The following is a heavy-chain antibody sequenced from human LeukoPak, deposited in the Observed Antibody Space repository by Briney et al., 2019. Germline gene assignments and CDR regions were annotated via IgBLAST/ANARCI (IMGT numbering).Heavy chain of an antibody. CDR2: VYYSGST. CDR1: GVSLTSHY. Sequence: PSGTLSLSCAVSGVSLTSHYWSSVRPPPGPGLEWIGYVYYSGSTNYNPSLKTQVTISVDTSKNQFSLKLTSVTAADTAVYYCARDRRYYDTRGSPLGWFDPWGQGTLVTVSS. CDR3: ARDRRYYDTRGSPLGWFDP. V-gene: IGHV4-59*11. D-gene: IGHD3-22*01. J-gene: IGHJ5*02.